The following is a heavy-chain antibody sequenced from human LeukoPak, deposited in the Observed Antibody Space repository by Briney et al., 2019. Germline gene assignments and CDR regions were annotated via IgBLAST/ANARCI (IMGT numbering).Heavy chain of an antibody. CDR1: GFTFSSYG. J-gene: IGHJ4*02. CDR3: AKDRGWYGYFDY. D-gene: IGHD6-19*01. CDR2: ISGSGGST. V-gene: IGHV3-23*01. Sequence: GGTLRLSCAASGFTFSSYGMSWVRQAPGKGLEWVPAISGSGGSTYYADSVKGRFTISRDNSKNTLYLQMNSLRAEDTAVYYCAKDRGWYGYFDYWGQGTLVTVSS.